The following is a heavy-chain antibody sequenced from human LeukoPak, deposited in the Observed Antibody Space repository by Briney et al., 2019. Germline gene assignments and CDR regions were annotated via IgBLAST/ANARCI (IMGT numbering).Heavy chain of an antibody. V-gene: IGHV4-34*01. D-gene: IGHD3-16*02. CDR2: INHSGST. CDR1: GGSFSGYY. CDR3: ARGRYYDYVWGSYRNPPLDY. Sequence: SETLSLTCAVYGGSFSGYYWRWIRQPPGKGLEWIGEINHSGSTNYNPSLKSRVTISVDTSKNQFSLKLSSVTAADAAVYYCARGRYYDYVWGSYRNPPLDYWGQGTLVTVSS. J-gene: IGHJ4*02.